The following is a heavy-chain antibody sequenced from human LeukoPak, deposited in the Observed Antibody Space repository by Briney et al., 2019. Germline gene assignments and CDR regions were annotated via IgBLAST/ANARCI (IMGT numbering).Heavy chain of an antibody. D-gene: IGHD1-26*01. V-gene: IGHV3-21*01. CDR3: ARETSGSYYFDY. CDR1: GFTFDDYT. CDR2: ISRSSNYI. Sequence: GGSLRLSCAASGFTFDDYTMNWVRQAPGKGLEWVSSISRSSNYIYYADSAKGRFTISRDNAKNSLYLQMNSLRAEDTAVYYCARETSGSYYFDYWGQGTLVTVSS. J-gene: IGHJ4*02.